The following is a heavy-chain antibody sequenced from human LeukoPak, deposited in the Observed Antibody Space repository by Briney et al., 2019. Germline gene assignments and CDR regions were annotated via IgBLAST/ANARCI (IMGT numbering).Heavy chain of an antibody. CDR3: AREFSDCSSTSCYTNWFDP. V-gene: IGHV1-46*01. J-gene: IGHJ5*02. D-gene: IGHD2-2*02. CDR2: FNPRGGST. CDR1: GYTFARYN. Sequence: GASVKVSCKASGYTFARYNLHWVRQAPGQGLEWMGTFNPRGGSTSYAQKFQGRVTMTRDTSISTAYMELSRLRSDDTAVYYCAREFSDCSSTSCYTNWFDPWGQGTLVTVSS.